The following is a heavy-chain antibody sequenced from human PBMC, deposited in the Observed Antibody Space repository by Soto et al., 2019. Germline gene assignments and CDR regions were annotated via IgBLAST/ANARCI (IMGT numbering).Heavy chain of an antibody. CDR2: INAGNGNT. V-gene: IGHV1-3*01. CDR3: ASFTIFGVGFDY. J-gene: IGHJ4*02. D-gene: IGHD3-3*01. Sequence: ASVKVSCKASGYTFTSYAMHWVRQAPGQRLEWMGWINAGNGNTKYSQKFQGRVTITRDTSASTAYMELSSLRSEDTAVYYCASFTIFGVGFDYWGQGTLVTVSS. CDR1: GYTFTSYA.